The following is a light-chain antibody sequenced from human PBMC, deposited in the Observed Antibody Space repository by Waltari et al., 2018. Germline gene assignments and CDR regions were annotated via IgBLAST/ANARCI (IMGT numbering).Light chain of an antibody. J-gene: IGKJ1*01. Sequence: EIVLTQSPGTLSLSPGERATLACRASQSVSRTLACYKQKPGQAPRLLIYDASIRATGIPDRFSGSGSGTDFSLTISRLEPEDFAVYYCQKYGTLPATFGQGTKVEIK. CDR1: QSVSRT. CDR3: QKYGTLPAT. CDR2: DAS. V-gene: IGKV3-20*01.